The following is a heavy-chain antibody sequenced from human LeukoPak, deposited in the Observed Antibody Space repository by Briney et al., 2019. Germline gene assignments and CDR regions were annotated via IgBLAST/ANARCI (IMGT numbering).Heavy chain of an antibody. J-gene: IGHJ4*02. CDR3: AKDRTSSGLDY. V-gene: IGHV3-30*04. D-gene: IGHD6-19*01. Sequence: GGSLRLSCAASGFTFSSYAMHWVRQAPGKGLEWVAVISYDGSNKYYADSVKGRFTISRDNSKNTLYLQMSSLRAEDTAVYYCAKDRTSSGLDYWGQGTLVTVSS. CDR2: ISYDGSNK. CDR1: GFTFSSYA.